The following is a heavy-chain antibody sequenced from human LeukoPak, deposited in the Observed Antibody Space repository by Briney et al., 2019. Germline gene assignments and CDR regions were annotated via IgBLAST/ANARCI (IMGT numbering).Heavy chain of an antibody. CDR3: ARGVYDFWSGYRIPYNWFDP. Sequence: GASVKVSCKASGYTFTGYYMHCVRQAPGQGLEWMGWMNPNSGGTNYAQKFQGRVTMTRDTSISTAYMELSRLRSDDTAVYYCARGVYDFWSGYRIPYNWFDPWGQGTLVTVSS. D-gene: IGHD3-3*01. V-gene: IGHV1-2*02. CDR2: MNPNSGGT. J-gene: IGHJ5*02. CDR1: GYTFTGYY.